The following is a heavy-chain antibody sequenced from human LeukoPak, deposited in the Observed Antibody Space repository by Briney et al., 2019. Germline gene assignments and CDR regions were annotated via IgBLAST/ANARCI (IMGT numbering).Heavy chain of an antibody. V-gene: IGHV4-59*01. D-gene: IGHD6-19*01. CDR3: ARVQWLANWFDP. CDR2: ISDIGST. Sequence: SETLSLTCTVSGGSISSYYWSWIRQPPGKGLEWIAYISDIGSTNYNPSLKSRVTISVDTSKNQFSLKLSSVTAADTAVYYCARVQWLANWFDPWGQGTLVTVSS. J-gene: IGHJ5*02. CDR1: GGSISSYY.